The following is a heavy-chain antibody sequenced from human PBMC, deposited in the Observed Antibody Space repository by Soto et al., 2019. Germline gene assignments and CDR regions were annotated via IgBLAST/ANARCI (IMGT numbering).Heavy chain of an antibody. V-gene: IGHV4-59*01. J-gene: IGHJ6*03. CDR3: ARVGDYDFWSGYSRGTDYYYFMDV. CDR1: GGSITSSY. D-gene: IGHD3-3*01. Sequence: SETLSLTCTVSGGSITSSYWSWIRQPPGKGLEWIGYIYYSGSTNSNPSLKSRLTISLDTSKNQFSLKLSSVTAADTAIYYCARVGDYDFWSGYSRGTDYYYFMDVWGKGTTVTVSS. CDR2: IYYSGST.